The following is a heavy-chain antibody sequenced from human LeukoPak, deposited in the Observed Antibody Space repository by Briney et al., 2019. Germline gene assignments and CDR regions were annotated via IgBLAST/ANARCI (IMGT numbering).Heavy chain of an antibody. Sequence: GGSLRLSCAASGFIFSNHGMHWVRQAPGKGLEWVAVISYDGSNKYYADSVKGRFTISRDNSKNTLYLQMNSLRAEDTAVYYCARDRGYSSSPFDYWGQGTLVTVSS. J-gene: IGHJ4*02. V-gene: IGHV3-30*19. CDR3: ARDRGYSSSPFDY. CDR1: GFIFSNHG. D-gene: IGHD6-6*01. CDR2: ISYDGSNK.